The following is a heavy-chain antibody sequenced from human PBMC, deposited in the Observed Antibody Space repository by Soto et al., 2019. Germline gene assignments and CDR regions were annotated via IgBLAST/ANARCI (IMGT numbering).Heavy chain of an antibody. D-gene: IGHD3-9*01. V-gene: IGHV3-30-3*01. J-gene: IGHJ4*02. CDR2: ISFDGNII. CDR1: EFSFSSYA. Sequence: GGSLRLSCAASEFSFSSYAMHWIRQAPGKGLEWVAVISFDGNIIQYADSVKGRFIISRDNSKNTLYLQMHSLSGEDTAVYYCARTFDTITYYFDYWGQGTLVTVSS. CDR3: ARTFDTITYYFDY.